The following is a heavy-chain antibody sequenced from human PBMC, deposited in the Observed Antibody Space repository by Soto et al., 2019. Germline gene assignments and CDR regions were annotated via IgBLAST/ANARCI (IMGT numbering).Heavy chain of an antibody. CDR3: ARDLRRGIQLWSYYFDY. CDR1: GFTFSSYA. Sequence: GGSLRLSCAASGFTFSSYAMHWVRQAPGKGLEWVAVISYDGSNKYYADSVKGRFTISRDNSKNTLYLQMNSLRAEDTAVYYCARDLRRGIQLWSYYFDYWGQGTLVTVSS. J-gene: IGHJ4*02. V-gene: IGHV3-30-3*01. D-gene: IGHD5-18*01. CDR2: ISYDGSNK.